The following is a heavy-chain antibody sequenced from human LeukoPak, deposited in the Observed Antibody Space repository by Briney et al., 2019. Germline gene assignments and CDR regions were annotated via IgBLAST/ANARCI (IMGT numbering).Heavy chain of an antibody. J-gene: IGHJ4*02. D-gene: IGHD2-2*03. Sequence: SETLSLTCTVSGGSISSGDYYWSWIRQPPGKGLEWIGYIYYSGSTYYNPSLKSRVTISVDTSKNQFSLKLSSVTAADTAVYYCARAGYCSSTSCLLKGYYFDYWGQGTLVAVSS. CDR1: GGSISSGDYY. CDR2: IYYSGST. CDR3: ARAGYCSSTSCLLKGYYFDY. V-gene: IGHV4-30-4*01.